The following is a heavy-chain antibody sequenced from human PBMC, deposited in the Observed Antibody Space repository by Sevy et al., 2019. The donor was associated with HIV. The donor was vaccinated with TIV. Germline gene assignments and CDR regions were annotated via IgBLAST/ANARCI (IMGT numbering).Heavy chain of an antibody. D-gene: IGHD3-10*01. CDR1: GFTFSSYG. Sequence: GGSLRLSCAASGFTFSSYGMHWVRQAPGKGLEWVALIWYDGSSKYYADSVKGRFTISRDNSKNTLYLQMNSLRAEDTAVYYCASGAYYYASRTENFDYWGQGTPVTVSS. V-gene: IGHV3-33*01. CDR3: ASGAYYYASRTENFDY. CDR2: IWYDGSSK. J-gene: IGHJ4*02.